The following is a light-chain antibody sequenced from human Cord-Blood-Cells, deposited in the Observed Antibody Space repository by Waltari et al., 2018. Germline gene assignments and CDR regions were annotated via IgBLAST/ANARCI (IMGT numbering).Light chain of an antibody. V-gene: IGLV7-43*01. J-gene: IGLJ3*02. Sequence: QTAVTQEPSLTVSPGGTVTLTCASSTGAVTSGYYPNWFQQKPGQAPRALIYSTSNKHPWTPARFSGSLLGGKAALTLSGVQPEDEAEYYCLLYYGGAWVFGGGTKLTVL. CDR2: STS. CDR1: TGAVTSGYY. CDR3: LLYYGGAWV.